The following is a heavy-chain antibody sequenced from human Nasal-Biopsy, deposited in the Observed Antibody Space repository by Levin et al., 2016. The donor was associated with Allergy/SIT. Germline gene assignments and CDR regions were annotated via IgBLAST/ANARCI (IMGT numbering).Heavy chain of an antibody. CDR1: GFTVIDNY. CDR2: IYPNDIA. V-gene: IGHV3-53*01. CDR3: ARGRTTWFGGDCYFDH. J-gene: IGHJ4*02. Sequence: GGSLRLSCVVSGFTVIDNYMAWIRQTPGKGLEWVSIIYPNDIAFYGDSVKGRFTVSRDTSKNTIYLLMNSLRSDDTAVYFCARGRTTWFGGDCYFDHWGQGTLVTVSS. D-gene: IGHD2-21*02.